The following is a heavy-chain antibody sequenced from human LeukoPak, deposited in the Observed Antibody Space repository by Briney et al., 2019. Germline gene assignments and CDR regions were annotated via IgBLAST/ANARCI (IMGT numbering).Heavy chain of an antibody. V-gene: IGHV3-13*01. CDR3: ARGPPRGKYYYMDV. Sequence: GALRLSCAASGFTFSSFDMHWVRQPTGQGLEWVSTIGTASDTYYPGSVEGRFTLSRDNAKNSLYLQMNSLTAGDTAVYYCARGPPRGKYYYMDVWGNGTTVTVSS. CDR2: IGTASDT. CDR1: GFTFSSFD. D-gene: IGHD1-1*01. J-gene: IGHJ6*03.